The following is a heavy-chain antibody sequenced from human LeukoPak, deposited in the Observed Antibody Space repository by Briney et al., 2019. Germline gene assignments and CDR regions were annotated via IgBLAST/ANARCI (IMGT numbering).Heavy chain of an antibody. D-gene: IGHD3-10*01. CDR2: ISSSSSYI. J-gene: IGHJ4*02. CDR3: ARDPYYYGSGSSFDY. Sequence: SGGSLRLSCTASGFTFGDYAMSWFRQAPGKGLEWVSSISSSSSYIYYADSVKGRFTISRDNAKNSLYLQMNSLRAEDTAVYYCARDPYYYGSGSSFDYWGQGTLVTVSS. V-gene: IGHV3-21*01. CDR1: GFTFGDYA.